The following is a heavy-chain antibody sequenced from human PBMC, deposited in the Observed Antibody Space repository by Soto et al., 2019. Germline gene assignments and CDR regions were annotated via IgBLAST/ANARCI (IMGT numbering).Heavy chain of an antibody. CDR2: INHSGST. CDR3: ASGYSSSWGIYY. D-gene: IGHD6-13*01. Sequence: PSETLSLTCAVYGGSFSGYYWSWIRQPPGKGLEWIGEINHSGSTNYNPSLKSRVTISVDTSKNQFSLKLSSVTAADTAVYYCASGYSSSWGIYYWGQGTLVTVSS. J-gene: IGHJ4*02. V-gene: IGHV4-34*01. CDR1: GGSFSGYY.